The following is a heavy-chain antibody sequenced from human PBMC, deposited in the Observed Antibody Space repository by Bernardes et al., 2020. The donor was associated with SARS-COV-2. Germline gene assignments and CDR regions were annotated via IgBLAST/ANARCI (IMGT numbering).Heavy chain of an antibody. Sequence: ASVKVSCKASGYTFTNYGVSWVRQAPGQGLEWMGWIGPYNRNTHYAQKFQGRVTMTTDTSTSTAYMELRGLKSDDTAIYYCARGPPYPIDLWGQGTLVTVSS. CDR1: GYTFTNYG. CDR3: ARGPPYPIDL. J-gene: IGHJ5*02. V-gene: IGHV1-18*01. CDR2: IGPYNRNT.